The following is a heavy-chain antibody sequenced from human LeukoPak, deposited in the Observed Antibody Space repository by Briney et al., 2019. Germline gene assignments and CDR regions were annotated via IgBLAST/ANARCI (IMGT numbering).Heavy chain of an antibody. Sequence: SETLSLTCTVSGDAINSADYYWSWIREPPGEGLEWIGDIHYSGSTHYNPSLRSRVTISVDTSKNQFSLNLSSVTAADTAVYYCARGQGGAYYDFWSGYYSFDYWGQGTLVTVSS. J-gene: IGHJ4*02. D-gene: IGHD3-3*01. CDR2: IHYSGST. CDR3: ARGQGGAYYDFWSGYYSFDY. V-gene: IGHV4-30-4*08. CDR1: GDAINSADYY.